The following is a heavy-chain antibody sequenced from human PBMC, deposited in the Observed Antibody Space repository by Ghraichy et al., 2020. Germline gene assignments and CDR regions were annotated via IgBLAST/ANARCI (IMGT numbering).Heavy chain of an antibody. J-gene: IGHJ3*02. CDR2: INTNTGNP. D-gene: IGHD3-3*01. CDR3: ARAESGYYPMDDAFDI. Sequence: ASVKVSCKASGYTFTSYAMNWVRQAPGQGLEWMGWINTNTGNPTYAQGFTGRFVFSLDTSVSTAYLQISSLKAEDTAVYYCARAESGYYPMDDAFDIWGQWTMVTVSS. CDR1: GYTFTSYA. V-gene: IGHV7-4-1*02.